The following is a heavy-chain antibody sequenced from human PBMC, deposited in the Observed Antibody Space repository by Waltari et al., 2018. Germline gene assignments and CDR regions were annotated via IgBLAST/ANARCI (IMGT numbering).Heavy chain of an antibody. D-gene: IGHD2-2*01. J-gene: IGHJ4*02. CDR1: GFTFSSYS. Sequence: EVQLVESGGGLVQPGGSLRLSCAASGFTFSSYSMNWVRQAPGKGLEWVSYISSSSSTIYYADSVKGRFTISRDNAKNSLYLQMNSLRAEDTAVYYCLLCSEVTAATGFYDYWGQGSLVTVSS. V-gene: IGHV3-48*01. CDR2: ISSSSSTI. CDR3: LLCSEVTAATGFYDY.